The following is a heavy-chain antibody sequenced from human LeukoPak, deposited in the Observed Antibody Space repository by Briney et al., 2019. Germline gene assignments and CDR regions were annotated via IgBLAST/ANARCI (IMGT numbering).Heavy chain of an antibody. CDR2: MNPSGDTT. D-gene: IGHD3-9*01. Sequence: ASVKVSCKTSGYNFTNYYMHWVRQAPGHGLEWMGIMNPSGDTTTYAEKFQGRVTMTRDTSTSTAYMELSSLRSEDTAVYYCASLTYYDILTGYSNGPDAFDIWGQGTMVTVSS. CDR3: ASLTYYDILTGYSNGPDAFDI. J-gene: IGHJ3*02. V-gene: IGHV1-46*01. CDR1: GYNFTNYY.